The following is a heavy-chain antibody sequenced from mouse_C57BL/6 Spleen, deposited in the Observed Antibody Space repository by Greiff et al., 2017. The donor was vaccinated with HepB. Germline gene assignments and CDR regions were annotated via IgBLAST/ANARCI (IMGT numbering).Heavy chain of an antibody. CDR2: ISSGGSYT. Sequence: DVHLVESGGDLVKPGGSLKLSCAASGFTFSSYGMSWVRQTPDKRLEWVATISSGGSYTYYPDSVKGRFTISRDNAKNTLYLQMSSLKSEDTAMYYCARHLITTVVVDYWGQGTTLTVSS. J-gene: IGHJ2*01. CDR1: GFTFSSYG. D-gene: IGHD1-1*01. V-gene: IGHV5-6*01. CDR3: ARHLITTVVVDY.